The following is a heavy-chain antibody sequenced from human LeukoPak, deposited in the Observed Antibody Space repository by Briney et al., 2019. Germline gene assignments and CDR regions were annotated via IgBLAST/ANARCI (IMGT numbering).Heavy chain of an antibody. D-gene: IGHD5-18*01. J-gene: IGHJ4*02. CDR2: INHSGST. Sequence: KASETLSLTCAVYGGSFSGYYWSWIRQPPGKGLEWIGEINHSGSTNYNPSLKSRVTISVDTSKNQFSLKLSSVTAADTAVYYCARGLKLWLPLVGYWGQGTLVTVSS. V-gene: IGHV4-34*01. CDR1: GGSFSGYY. CDR3: ARGLKLWLPLVGY.